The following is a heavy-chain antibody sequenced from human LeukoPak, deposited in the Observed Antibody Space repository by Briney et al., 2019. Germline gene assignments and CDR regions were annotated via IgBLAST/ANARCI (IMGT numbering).Heavy chain of an antibody. CDR2: IYYSGST. J-gene: IGHJ5*02. CDR1: GSSISSSSYY. V-gene: IGHV4-39*01. Sequence: SETLSLTCTVSGSSISSSSYYWRWIRQPPGKGLEWIGSIYYSGSTYYNPSLKSRVTISVDTSKNQFSLKLSSVTAADTAVYYCARHQFHDSSAYYNNWFDPWGQGTLVTVSS. D-gene: IGHD3-22*01. CDR3: ARHQFHDSSAYYNNWFDP.